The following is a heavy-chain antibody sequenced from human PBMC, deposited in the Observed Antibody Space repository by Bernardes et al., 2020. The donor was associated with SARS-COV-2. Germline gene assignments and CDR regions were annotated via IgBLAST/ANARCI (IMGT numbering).Heavy chain of an antibody. J-gene: IGHJ1*01. CDR1: GYSFTTYD. D-gene: IGHD4-17*01. Sequence: ASVKVSCKASGYSFTTYDINWVRQAPGQGLEWMGWLNPNSGHTGYPQKFQGRVTVTRNTSINTAYLELSSLTSEDTAIYYCATSLNYGVLFQHWGQGTLVTVSS. CDR2: LNPNSGHT. CDR3: ATSLNYGVLFQH. V-gene: IGHV1-8*01.